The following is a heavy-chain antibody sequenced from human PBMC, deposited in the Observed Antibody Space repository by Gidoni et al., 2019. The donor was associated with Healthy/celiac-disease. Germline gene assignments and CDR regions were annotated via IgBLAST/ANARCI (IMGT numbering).Heavy chain of an antibody. V-gene: IGHV3-30-3*01. CDR1: GFTFRSYA. Sequence: QVQLVESGGGVVQPGRSLRLSCAASGFTFRSYAMHWVRQAPGKGLEWVAVISYDGSNKYYADSVKGRFTISRDNSKNTLYLQMNSLRAEDTAVYYCARDLYDFWSGYQSQMGVYWGQGTLVTVSS. J-gene: IGHJ4*02. CDR2: ISYDGSNK. CDR3: ARDLYDFWSGYQSQMGVY. D-gene: IGHD3-3*01.